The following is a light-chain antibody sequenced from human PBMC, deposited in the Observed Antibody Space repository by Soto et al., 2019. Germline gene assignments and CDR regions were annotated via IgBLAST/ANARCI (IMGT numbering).Light chain of an antibody. V-gene: IGKV4-1*01. CDR1: QSVLYGSKNKNS. CDR2: WAS. J-gene: IGKJ1*01. CDR3: HQYDSWT. Sequence: DLVLTQAPDSLNVSLGERATINCKSSQSVLYGSKNKNSLAWYQQKPGQPPKLLIYWASTRESGVPDRFSGSGSGTDFTLTISRLEPEVFAVYYGHQYDSWTFGQRTKVDIK.